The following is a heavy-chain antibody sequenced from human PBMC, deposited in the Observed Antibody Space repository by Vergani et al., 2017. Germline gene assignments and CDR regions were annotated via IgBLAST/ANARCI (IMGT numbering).Heavy chain of an antibody. CDR1: GFTFSSYA. CDR2: ISYDGSNK. D-gene: IGHD6-6*01. J-gene: IGHJ6*03. CDR3: ARAARQEDYYYYYMDV. Sequence: QVQLVESGGGVVQPGRSLRLSCAASGFTFSSYAMHWVRQAPGKGLEWVAVISYDGSNKYYADSVKGRFTISRDNYKNTLYLQMNSLRAEDTAVYYCARAARQEDYYYYYMDVWGKGP. V-gene: IGHV3-30-3*01.